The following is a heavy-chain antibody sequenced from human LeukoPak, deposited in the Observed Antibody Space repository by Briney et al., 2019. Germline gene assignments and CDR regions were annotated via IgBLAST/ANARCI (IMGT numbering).Heavy chain of an antibody. CDR3: ARGDYDSSGYWDY. J-gene: IGHJ4*02. Sequence: APVKVSCKASGYTFTGYYMHWVRQAPGQGLEWMGRINPNSGGTNYAQKFQGRVTMTRDTSISTAYMELSRLRSDDTAVYYCARGDYDSSGYWDYWGQGTLVTVSS. CDR1: GYTFTGYY. D-gene: IGHD3-22*01. CDR2: INPNSGGT. V-gene: IGHV1-2*06.